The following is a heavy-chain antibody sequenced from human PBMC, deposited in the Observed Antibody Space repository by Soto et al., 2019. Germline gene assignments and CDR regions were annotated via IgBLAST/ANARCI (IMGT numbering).Heavy chain of an antibody. CDR1: GYTFTSYG. J-gene: IGHJ4*02. CDR3: ARDRCSGGSCYSPHDY. CDR2: ISAYNGNT. D-gene: IGHD2-15*01. Sequence: QVQLVQSGAEVKKPGASVKVSCKASGYTFTSYGISWVRQAPGQGLEWMGWISAYNGNTNYAQKLQGRVTMTTDTSTSTAYRELRSLRSDDTAVYYCARDRCSGGSCYSPHDYWGQGTLVTVSS. V-gene: IGHV1-18*01.